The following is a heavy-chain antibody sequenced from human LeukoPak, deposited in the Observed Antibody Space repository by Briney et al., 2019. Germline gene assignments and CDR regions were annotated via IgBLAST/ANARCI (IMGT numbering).Heavy chain of an antibody. V-gene: IGHV4-38-2*02. D-gene: IGHD3-9*01. Sequence: SETLSLTCTVSGYSISSGYYWGWIRQPPGKGREWIGSIYHSGSTYYNPSLKSRVTTSVDTSKNQFSLKLSSVTAADTAVYYCASEEIYDILTGYYGFDYWGQGTLVTVTS. CDR1: GYSISSGYY. J-gene: IGHJ4*02. CDR3: ASEEIYDILTGYYGFDY. CDR2: IYHSGST.